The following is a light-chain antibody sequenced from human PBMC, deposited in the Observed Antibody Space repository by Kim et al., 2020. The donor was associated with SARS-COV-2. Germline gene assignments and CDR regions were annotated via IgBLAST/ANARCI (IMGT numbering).Light chain of an antibody. CDR1: SSNIGSNT. Sequence: ELTQPPSASGTPGQRVTISCSGSSSNIGSNTVNWYQQLPGTAPKLLIYSNNQRPSGVPDRFSGSKSGTSASLAISGLQSEDESDYYCAAWDDSLNGLVFGGGTQLTVL. CDR3: AAWDDSLNGLV. J-gene: IGLJ2*01. V-gene: IGLV1-44*01. CDR2: SNN.